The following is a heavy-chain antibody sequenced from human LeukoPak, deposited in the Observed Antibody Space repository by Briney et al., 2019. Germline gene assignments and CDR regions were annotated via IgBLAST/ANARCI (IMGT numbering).Heavy chain of an antibody. Sequence: PGGSLRLPCEASGFTFSNYAMSWVRQAPGKGLEWVSAISGSGGSTYYADSVKGRFTISRHNSRNTLYLQMNSLRAEDTAVYYCAKDGHYYGSGSTHYDYWGQGTLVTVSS. D-gene: IGHD3-10*01. V-gene: IGHV3-23*01. CDR2: ISGSGGST. CDR3: AKDGHYYGSGSTHYDY. CDR1: GFTFSNYA. J-gene: IGHJ4*02.